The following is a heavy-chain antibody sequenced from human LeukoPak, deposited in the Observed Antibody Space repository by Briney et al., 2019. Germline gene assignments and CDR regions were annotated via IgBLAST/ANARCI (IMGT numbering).Heavy chain of an antibody. CDR3: VRDELRTTYRFSWDP. D-gene: IGHD3-16*02. CDR2: INGNGVT. J-gene: IGHJ5*02. V-gene: IGHV4-4*07. Sequence: PSETLSLTCSVSGGXIGFYFCSWIRQSAGRGLEWIGRINGNGVTNNNPSLKSRLSMSVDTSKNQFSLNLRSVTAADTSVYYCVRDELRTTYRFSWDPWGQGILVTV. CDR1: GGXIGFYF.